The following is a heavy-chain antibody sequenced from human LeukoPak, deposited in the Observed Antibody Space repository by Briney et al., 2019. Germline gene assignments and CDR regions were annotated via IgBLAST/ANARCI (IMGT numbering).Heavy chain of an antibody. J-gene: IGHJ6*02. CDR2: IKGDGSGK. CDR3: AREAGYGMDV. V-gene: IGHV3-7*01. Sequence: PGESLTLSCAASGFTFSGSWMSWVRQAPGKGLEWVATIKGDGSGKFYVDSVKGRFAISRDDAKSSLFLQMDSLRSEDTAVYYCAREAGYGMDVWGQGTTVTVSS. CDR1: GFTFSGSW. D-gene: IGHD6-19*01.